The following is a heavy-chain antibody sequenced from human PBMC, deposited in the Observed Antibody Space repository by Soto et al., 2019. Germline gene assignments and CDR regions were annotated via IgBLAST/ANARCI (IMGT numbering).Heavy chain of an antibody. Sequence: ASVKVSCKVSGYTLTELSMHWVRQAPGKGLEWMGGFDPEDGETIYAQKFQGRVTMTKDTSTNTAYMELSSLRSDDTAVYYCARGAVYYYDSSGDFDYWGQGTLVTVSS. D-gene: IGHD3-22*01. CDR1: GYTLTELS. J-gene: IGHJ4*02. CDR3: ARGAVYYYDSSGDFDY. V-gene: IGHV1-24*01. CDR2: FDPEDGET.